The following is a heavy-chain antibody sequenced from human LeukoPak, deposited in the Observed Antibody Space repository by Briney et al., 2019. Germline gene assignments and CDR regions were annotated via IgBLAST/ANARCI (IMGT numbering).Heavy chain of an antibody. J-gene: IGHJ4*02. Sequence: PSETLSLTCAVSGGSISSGGYSWSWIRQPPGKGLEWIGYIYHSGSTYYNPSLKSRVTISVDRSKNQFSLKLSSVTAAVTAVYYCARGDYYDSSGYYYGFDYWGQGTLVTVSS. CDR2: IYHSGST. CDR1: GGSISSGGYS. CDR3: ARGDYYDSSGYYYGFDY. D-gene: IGHD3-22*01. V-gene: IGHV4-30-2*01.